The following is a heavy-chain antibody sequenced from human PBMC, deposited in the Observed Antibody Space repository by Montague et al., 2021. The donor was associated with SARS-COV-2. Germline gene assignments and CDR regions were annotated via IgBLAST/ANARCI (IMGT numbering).Heavy chain of an antibody. D-gene: IGHD3-9*01. Sequence: VKPTQTLTLTCTFYGFSLSTSGMCVSWIRQPPGKALEWLALIDWDDDKYYSTSLKTRPTTSKDTSKNQVVLTMTNMDPVDTATYYCARTLHDICTGYHCFDYWGQETLVTVSS. V-gene: IGHV2-70*01. CDR3: ARTLHDICTGYHCFDY. CDR1: GFSLSTSGMC. CDR2: IDWDDDK. J-gene: IGHJ4*02.